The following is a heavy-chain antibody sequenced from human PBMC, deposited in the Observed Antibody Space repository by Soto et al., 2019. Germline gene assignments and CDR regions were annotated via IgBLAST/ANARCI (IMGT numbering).Heavy chain of an antibody. CDR1: GFTFNHYA. V-gene: IGHV3-33*01. J-gene: IGHJ1*01. D-gene: IGHD6-6*01. CDR2: IWYDGSNR. Sequence: QVQLVESGGGVVLPGTSLRLSCAASGFTFNHYAMHWVRQAPGKGLEWVAIIWYDGSNRYHADSVKGRFTISRDNGKNIAYLQMNSLRDEDTAVYYCARGGVSARPDIWGQGTPVIVSS. CDR3: ARGGVSARPDI.